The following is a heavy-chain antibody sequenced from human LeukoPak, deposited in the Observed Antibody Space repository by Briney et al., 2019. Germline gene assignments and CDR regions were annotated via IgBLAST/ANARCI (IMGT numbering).Heavy chain of an antibody. Sequence: GGSLRLSCAASGFTFSSYWMSWVRQAPGKGLEWVANIKQDGSEKYYVDSVKGRFTISRDNAKNSLYLQMNSLRAEDTAVYYCAKEPPGDFSDYWGQGTLVTVSS. CDR1: GFTFSSYW. V-gene: IGHV3-7*01. CDR2: IKQDGSEK. D-gene: IGHD3-3*01. J-gene: IGHJ4*02. CDR3: AKEPPGDFSDY.